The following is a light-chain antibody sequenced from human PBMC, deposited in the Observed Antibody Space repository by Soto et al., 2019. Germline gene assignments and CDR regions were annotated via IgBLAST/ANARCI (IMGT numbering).Light chain of an antibody. CDR2: AAS. CDR3: PPTYSNPPTT. Sequence: DIQMTQSPSSLSASVGDRVTITCRASQSISSYLNWYQQKPGKAPKLLIYAASSLQSGVPSRFSGSGSGTDFTLTISSLRPEDCASYYSPPTYSNPPTTLGPRTLLEIK. CDR1: QSISSY. J-gene: IGKJ5*01. V-gene: IGKV1-39*01.